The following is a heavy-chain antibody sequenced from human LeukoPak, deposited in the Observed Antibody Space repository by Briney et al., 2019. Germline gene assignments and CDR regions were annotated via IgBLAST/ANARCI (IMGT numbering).Heavy chain of an antibody. V-gene: IGHV4-34*01. CDR2: INHSGST. CDR1: GGSFSGYY. D-gene: IGHD6-6*01. J-gene: IGHJ6*02. Sequence: SETLSLTWAVFGGSFSGYYWSGIRQPPGKGLEWIGEINHSGSTNYNPSLKSRVTISVDTSKNQFSLKRSSVTAAHPAVFYVARAGYLSSSSCGFYGMDVWGQGTTLTVSS. CDR3: ARAGYLSSSSCGFYGMDV.